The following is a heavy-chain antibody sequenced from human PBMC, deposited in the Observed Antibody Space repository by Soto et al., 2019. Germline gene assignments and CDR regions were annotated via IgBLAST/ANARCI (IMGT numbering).Heavy chain of an antibody. Sequence: VGSLRLSCAASGLDFSSEVMCWVRQAPGKGLEWVSSISGSGRTIYHADSMRGRFAISRDNSKNSLYLQLNNLRVDDTAVYYCAKVGPSYYYGMDVWGQGTTVTVSS. CDR3: AKVGPSYYYGMDV. J-gene: IGHJ6*02. CDR2: ISGSGRTI. CDR1: GLDFSSEV. D-gene: IGHD1-26*01. V-gene: IGHV3-23*01.